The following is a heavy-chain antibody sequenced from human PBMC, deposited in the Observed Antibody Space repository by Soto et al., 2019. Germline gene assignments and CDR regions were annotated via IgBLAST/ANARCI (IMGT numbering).Heavy chain of an antibody. V-gene: IGHV4-30-4*01. CDR3: ARDPAPRKWIPSD. CDR2: IYYSGST. CDR1: GGSISSGDYS. J-gene: IGHJ4*02. D-gene: IGHD5-18*01. Sequence: VQLQESGPGLVKPSQTLSLTCTVSGGSISSGDYSWSWIRQPPGKGLEWIGYIYYSGSTYYNPSLTRRVTIPVDTSKNQVALKLSSVTAADTAGYYCARDPAPRKWIPSDWGQGTLVTVSS.